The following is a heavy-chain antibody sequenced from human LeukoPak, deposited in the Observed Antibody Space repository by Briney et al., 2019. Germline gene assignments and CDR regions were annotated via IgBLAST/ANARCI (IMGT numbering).Heavy chain of an antibody. D-gene: IGHD3-22*01. CDR3: ARSRRPLRGGFYSESSGYKSAPLDI. J-gene: IGHJ3*02. CDR2: IYNSGGT. CDR1: GDSISSGNYY. V-gene: IGHV4-61*02. Sequence: SETLSLTCTVSGDSISSGNYYWSWIRQPAEKGLEWIGRIYNSGGTNYNPSLKSRVLILVDTSKNQFSLKMRSVTAADTAVYYCARSRRPLRGGFYSESSGYKSAPLDIWGQGTMVTVSS.